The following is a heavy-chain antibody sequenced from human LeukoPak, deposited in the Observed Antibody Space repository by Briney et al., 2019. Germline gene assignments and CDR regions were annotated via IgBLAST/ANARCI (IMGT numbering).Heavy chain of an antibody. J-gene: IGHJ4*02. Sequence: PGGSLRLSCAASGFTFSNYGMHWVRQAPGKGLEWVAFIRYDGSNKSYADSVKGRFTISRDNSKNTLYLQMNSLRAEDTAVYYCARTPIAYCSSASCHRLYYFDYWGQGALVTVSS. D-gene: IGHD2-2*01. CDR3: ARTPIAYCSSASCHRLYYFDY. V-gene: IGHV3-30*02. CDR1: GFTFSNYG. CDR2: IRYDGSNK.